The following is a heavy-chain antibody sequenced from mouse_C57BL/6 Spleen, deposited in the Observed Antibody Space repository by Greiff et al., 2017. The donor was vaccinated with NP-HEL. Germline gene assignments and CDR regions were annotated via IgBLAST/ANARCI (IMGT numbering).Heavy chain of an antibody. Sequence: VQLQQPGAELVKPGASVKMSCKASGYTFTSYWITWVKQRPGPGLEWIGDIYPGSGSTNYNEKFKSKATLTVDTSSSTAYMQLSSLTSEDSAVYYCARTGTASVYFDYWGQGTTLTVSS. J-gene: IGHJ2*01. D-gene: IGHD3-3*01. CDR3: ARTGTASVYFDY. V-gene: IGHV1-55*01. CDR2: IYPGSGST. CDR1: GYTFTSYW.